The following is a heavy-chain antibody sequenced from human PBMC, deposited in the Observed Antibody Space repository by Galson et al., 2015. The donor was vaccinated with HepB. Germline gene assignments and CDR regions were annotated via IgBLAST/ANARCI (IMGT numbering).Heavy chain of an antibody. CDR1: GGSISSSY. CDR2: IYYTGNT. Sequence: LSLTCTVSGGSISSSYWSWIRQPPGKGLEWIGYIYYTGNTNYNPSLKSRVTMSVDTSKNQFSLKLNSVTAADTAVYYCARRAYGGDSDLNWYFDLWGRGTLVTVSS. J-gene: IGHJ2*01. V-gene: IGHV4-59*08. D-gene: IGHD4-23*01. CDR3: ARRAYGGDSDLNWYFDL.